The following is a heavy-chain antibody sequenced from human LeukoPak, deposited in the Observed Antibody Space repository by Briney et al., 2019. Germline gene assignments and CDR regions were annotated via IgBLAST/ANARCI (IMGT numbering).Heavy chain of an antibody. V-gene: IGHV4-34*01. Sequence: PSETLSLTCAVYGGSFGGYYWSWIRQPPGKGLEWIGEINHSGSTNYNPSLKSRVTISVDTSKNQFSLKLSSVTAADTAVYYCARGRAVVATRLDYWGQGTLVTVSS. CDR1: GGSFGGYY. D-gene: IGHD5-12*01. CDR2: INHSGST. J-gene: IGHJ4*02. CDR3: ARGRAVVATRLDY.